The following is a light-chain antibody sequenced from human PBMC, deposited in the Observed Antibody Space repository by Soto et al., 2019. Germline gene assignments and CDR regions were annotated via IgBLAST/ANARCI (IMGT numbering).Light chain of an antibody. V-gene: IGLV3-21*02. Sequence: SYELTQSPSVSVAPGPTARLTCGGSDIGRKSVHWYQQKPGQAPVLVVYDDSDRPPGIPERFSGSNSGNTATLAISRFEAEDEADYYCQVSDLNVAPPVFGGGTKLTVL. CDR2: DDS. CDR1: DIGRKS. J-gene: IGLJ3*02. CDR3: QVSDLNVAPPV.